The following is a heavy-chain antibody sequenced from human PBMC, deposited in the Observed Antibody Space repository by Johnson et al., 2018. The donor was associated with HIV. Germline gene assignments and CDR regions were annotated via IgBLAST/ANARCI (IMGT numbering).Heavy chain of an antibody. D-gene: IGHD3-3*01. Sequence: QVQLMESGGGVVQPGRSLRLSCAASGFTFSSYAMHWVRQAPGKGLEWVAVISFDGSAKYYADSVKGPLTISRDNSKNTLFLQMGRLRTEDKAVYYCARERVQDKSGLDAFDFWGQGTMVTVSS. CDR2: ISFDGSAK. CDR1: GFTFSSYA. J-gene: IGHJ3*01. CDR3: ARERVQDKSGLDAFDF. V-gene: IGHV3-30*14.